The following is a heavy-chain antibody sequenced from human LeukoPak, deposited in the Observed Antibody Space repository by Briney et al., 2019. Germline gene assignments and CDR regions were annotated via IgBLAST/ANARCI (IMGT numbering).Heavy chain of an antibody. V-gene: IGHV4-39*07. CDR1: GGSISSSSYY. CDR3: ARVLRGYSYGALVYYYYMDV. Sequence: SETLSLTCTVSGGSISSSSYYWGWIRQPPGKGLEWIGSIYYSGSTYYNPSLKSRVTISVDTSKNQFSLKLSSVTAADTAVYYCARVLRGYSYGALVYYYYMDVWGKGTTVTVSS. J-gene: IGHJ6*03. D-gene: IGHD5-18*01. CDR2: IYYSGST.